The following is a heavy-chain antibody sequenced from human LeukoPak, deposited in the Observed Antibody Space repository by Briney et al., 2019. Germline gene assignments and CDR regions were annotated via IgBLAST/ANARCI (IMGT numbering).Heavy chain of an antibody. J-gene: IGHJ4*02. Sequence: GASVKVSCKASGYTFTGYYMHWVRPAPGHGLEWMGWINPNSRGTHYAQKFQGRVTMTRDTSISTAYMELSRLRSDDPAVYFCEILNTGYGSSTSCPVYYFDYWGQGTLVTVSS. CDR1: GYTFTGYY. V-gene: IGHV1-2*02. CDR2: INPNSRGT. D-gene: IGHD2-2*01. CDR3: EILNTGYGSSTSCPVYYFDY.